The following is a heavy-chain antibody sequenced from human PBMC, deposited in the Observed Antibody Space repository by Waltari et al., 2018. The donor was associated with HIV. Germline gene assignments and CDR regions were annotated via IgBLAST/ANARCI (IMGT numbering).Heavy chain of an antibody. D-gene: IGHD3-22*01. CDR1: GYNFLNFD. CDR2: MNPNSGNT. V-gene: IGHV1-8*02. CDR3: ARNSSGKGNRYFYYGLDV. Sequence: QVHLVQSGPEVKRPGASVKISCKAYGYNFLNFDVNWVLQAAGQGPEWLGWMNPNSGNTASPYIFEERVNMTRDVSTDTAYLEMSGLTPEDTAIYYCARNSSGKGNRYFYYGLDVWGQGTPVTV. J-gene: IGHJ6*02.